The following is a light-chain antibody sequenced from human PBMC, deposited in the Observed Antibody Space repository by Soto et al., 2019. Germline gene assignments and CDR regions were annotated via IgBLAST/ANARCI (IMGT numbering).Light chain of an antibody. V-gene: IGLV1-51*01. CDR2: DNN. Sequence: QSVLTQSPSVSAAPGQNVTISCSGGSSNIGNNDVSWYHQLPGTAPKVLIYDNNKRASGIPDRFSGSKSGTSPTLGITGLQTGDEGDYYCGTWDSDSYVFGTGTKAAVL. CDR1: SSNIGNND. J-gene: IGLJ1*01. CDR3: GTWDSDSYV.